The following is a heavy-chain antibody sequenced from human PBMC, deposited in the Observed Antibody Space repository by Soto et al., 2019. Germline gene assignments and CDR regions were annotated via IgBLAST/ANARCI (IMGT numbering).Heavy chain of an antibody. CDR1: GFTLGTYG. Sequence: EVRLLESGGGLIQPGGSLRLSCAASGFTLGTYGMGWVRQAPGKGLEWVSTITGGNTYYAASVKGRFTISRDNSKNTLYLQMSNLRAEDTALYYCAKDKERGGYDSDFDSWGQGTLVTVSS. J-gene: IGHJ4*02. CDR2: ITGGNT. D-gene: IGHD3-3*01. CDR3: AKDKERGGYDSDFDS. V-gene: IGHV3-23*01.